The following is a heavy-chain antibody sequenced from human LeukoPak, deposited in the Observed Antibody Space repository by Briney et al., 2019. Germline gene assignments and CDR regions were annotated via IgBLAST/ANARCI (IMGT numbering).Heavy chain of an antibody. CDR3: ARGPEGSGWYVPTETLDY. CDR2: INAGNGNT. CDR1: GYTFTGYY. J-gene: IGHJ4*02. Sequence: ASVKVSCKASGYTFTGYYMHWVRQAPGQGLEWMGWINAGNGNTKYSQEFQGRVTITRDTSASTAYMELSSLRSEDMAVYYCARGPEGSGWYVPTETLDYWGQGTLVTVSS. D-gene: IGHD6-19*01. V-gene: IGHV1-3*03.